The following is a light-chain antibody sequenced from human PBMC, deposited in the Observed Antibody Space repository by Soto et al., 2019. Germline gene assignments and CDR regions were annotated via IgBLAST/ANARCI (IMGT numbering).Light chain of an antibody. J-gene: IGKJ2*01. V-gene: IGKV3-11*01. CDR1: QSVSSS. CDR2: DAS. CDR3: QQRSNWPST. Sequence: EIVLTQSPATLSLSPGERATLSCRASQSVSSSLAWYQQKPGQAPRLLIYDASNRATDIPARFSGSGSGTDFTLTISSLEPEDFAVYYCQQRSNWPSTFGQGTKLKIK.